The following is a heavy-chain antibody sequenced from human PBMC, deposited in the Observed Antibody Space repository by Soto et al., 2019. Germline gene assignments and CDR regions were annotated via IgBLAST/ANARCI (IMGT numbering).Heavy chain of an antibody. CDR2: INHSGST. CDR1: GGSFSGYY. J-gene: IGHJ4*02. V-gene: IGHV4-34*01. D-gene: IGHD3-10*01. Sequence: SETLSLTCAVYGGSFSGYYWSWIRQPPGKGLEWIGEINHSGSTNYNPSLKSRVTISVDTSKNQFSLKLSSVTAADTAVYYCARGLKLLWFGESQYYFDYWGQGTLVTVSS. CDR3: ARGLKLLWFGESQYYFDY.